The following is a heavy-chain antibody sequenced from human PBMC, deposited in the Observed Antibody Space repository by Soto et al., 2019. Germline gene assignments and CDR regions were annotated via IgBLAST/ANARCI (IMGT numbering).Heavy chain of an antibody. D-gene: IGHD5-12*01. J-gene: IGHJ4*02. CDR1: GFSLTTRGVA. V-gene: IGHV2-5*02. CDR3: AHRSRGYAYDYDQ. CDR2: IFWDDDK. Sequence: QITLKASGPALVRPTQTLTLPSAFSGFSLTTRGVAVGWIRQPPGKALEWLALIFWDDDKWYSPSLRSRLTITEDTSKNQVALTMTNIDPVDTATYYCAHRSRGYAYDYDQRGQGTLGTVSS.